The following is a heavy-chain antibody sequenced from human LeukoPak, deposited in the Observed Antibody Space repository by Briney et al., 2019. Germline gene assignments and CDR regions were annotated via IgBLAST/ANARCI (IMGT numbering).Heavy chain of an antibody. CDR1: GYTFTSYY. D-gene: IGHD3-10*01. J-gene: IGHJ5*02. Sequence: ASVKVSCKASGYTFTSYYMHWVRQAPGQGLEWMGIINPSGGSTSYAQKFQGRVTMTRNTSISTAYMELSSLRSEDTAVYYCARGDHGTYYYGSGSYSLLTFDPWGQGTLVTVSS. V-gene: IGHV1-46*01. CDR2: INPSGGST. CDR3: ARGDHGTYYYGSGSYSLLTFDP.